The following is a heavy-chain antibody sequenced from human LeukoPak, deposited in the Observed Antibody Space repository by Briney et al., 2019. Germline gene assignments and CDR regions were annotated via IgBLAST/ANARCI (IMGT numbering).Heavy chain of an antibody. Sequence: TGGSLRLSCAASGFTFSSYAMSWVRQAPGKGLEWVSAISGSGGSTYYADSVKGRFTISRDNSKNTLYLQMNSLRAEDTAVYYCAKCGRDYDFWSGSGDWGQGTLVTVSS. CDR1: GFTFSSYA. CDR2: ISGSGGST. J-gene: IGHJ4*02. CDR3: AKCGRDYDFWSGSGD. V-gene: IGHV3-23*01. D-gene: IGHD3-3*01.